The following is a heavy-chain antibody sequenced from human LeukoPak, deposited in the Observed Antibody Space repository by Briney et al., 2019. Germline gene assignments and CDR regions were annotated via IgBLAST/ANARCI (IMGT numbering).Heavy chain of an antibody. Sequence: GRSLRLSCAASGFTLDDYAMHWVPQAPGKGLEWVSGIRWNSDTKAYADSVKGRFTISRDNAKNSLYLEMNSLRPEDTALYYCANSRLMPLSYWYFDLWGRGTLVTVSS. J-gene: IGHJ2*01. V-gene: IGHV3-9*01. D-gene: IGHD6-25*01. CDR2: IRWNSDTK. CDR3: ANSRLMPLSYWYFDL. CDR1: GFTLDDYA.